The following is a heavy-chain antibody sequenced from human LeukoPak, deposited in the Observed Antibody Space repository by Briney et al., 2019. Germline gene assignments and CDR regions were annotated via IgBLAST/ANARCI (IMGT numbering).Heavy chain of an antibody. CDR1: GGSISSYY. V-gene: IGHV4-59*12. J-gene: IGHJ6*02. CDR2: IYYSGST. CDR3: ARRQTYYDFWSGYYSAHYYYYHGMDV. Sequence: PSETLSLTCTVSGGSISSYYWSWIRQPPGKGLEWIGYIYYSGSTNYNPSLKSRVTISVDTSKNQFSLKLSSVTAADTAVYYCARRQTYYDFWSGYYSAHYYYYHGMDVWGQGTTVTVSS. D-gene: IGHD3-3*01.